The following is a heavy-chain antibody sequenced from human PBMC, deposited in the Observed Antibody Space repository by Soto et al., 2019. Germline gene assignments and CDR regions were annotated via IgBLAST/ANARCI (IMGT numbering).Heavy chain of an antibody. D-gene: IGHD3-16*01. Sequence: EVQMVETGGGLSKPGGSLRLSCAASGFIVSSNDMTWVRQAPGKGLEWVSVIYTGGSTHYADSARGRFTISRDSSKNTLYLQMNGLRAEDAAVYYCATYTGYGMDVWGQGTTVTVSS. V-gene: IGHV3-53*02. CDR2: IYTGGST. CDR1: GFIVSSND. J-gene: IGHJ6*02. CDR3: ATYTGYGMDV.